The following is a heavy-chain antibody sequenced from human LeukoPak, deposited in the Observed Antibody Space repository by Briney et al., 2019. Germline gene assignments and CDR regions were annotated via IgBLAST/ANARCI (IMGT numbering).Heavy chain of an antibody. CDR2: IYYSGST. D-gene: IGHD3-3*01. Sequence: SETLSLTCTVSGGSISSSSYYWGWIRQPPGKGLEWIGSIYYSGSTYYNPSLKSRVTISVDTSKNQFSLKLSSVTAADTAVYYCARSVWSGYYTPWGYWGQGTLVTVSS. CDR3: ARSVWSGYYTPWGY. J-gene: IGHJ4*02. V-gene: IGHV4-39*07. CDR1: GGSISSSSYY.